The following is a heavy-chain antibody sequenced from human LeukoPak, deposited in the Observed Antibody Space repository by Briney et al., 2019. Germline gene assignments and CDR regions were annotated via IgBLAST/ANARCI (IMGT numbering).Heavy chain of an antibody. J-gene: IGHJ3*02. CDR3: ANGEYWNDDDAFDI. Sequence: GASVKVSCKASGYTFTSYDINWVRQATGQGLEWMGWMNPNSGNTGYAQKFQGRVTMTRNTSISTAYMELSSLRSEDTAVYYCANGEYWNDDDAFDIWGQGTMVTVSS. CDR1: GYTFTSYD. CDR2: MNPNSGNT. D-gene: IGHD1-1*01. V-gene: IGHV1-8*01.